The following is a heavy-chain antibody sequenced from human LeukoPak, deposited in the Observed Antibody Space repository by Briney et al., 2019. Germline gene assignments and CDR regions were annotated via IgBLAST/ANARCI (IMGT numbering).Heavy chain of an antibody. CDR1: GFTFNNHW. Sequence: GGSLRLSCAASGFTFNNHWMSWVRQAPGKGLEWVANIKQDESETYYVDSVKGRFTISRDNVRNLLYLQMNSLRAEDTAVYYCVRYVSGVDYGRVFDYWGQGTLVTVSS. CDR3: VRYVSGVDYGRVFDY. V-gene: IGHV3-7*01. CDR2: IKQDESET. J-gene: IGHJ4*02. D-gene: IGHD3-16*01.